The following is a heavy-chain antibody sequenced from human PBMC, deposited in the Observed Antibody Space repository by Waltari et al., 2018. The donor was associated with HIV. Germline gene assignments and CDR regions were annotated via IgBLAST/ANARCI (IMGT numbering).Heavy chain of an antibody. CDR3: ARGRPEYCGVPSCYEGWFGP. J-gene: IGHJ5*02. D-gene: IGHD2-21*01. V-gene: IGHV4-34*01. Sequence: QVELQEWGAGLLKPSETLSLTCGGYGVSLSGYSWSWIRQAPGKGLEYIGEITDSGTSIYNPYLKSRGMISIEPSKNRLSLRLKNVTAADTAIYYCARGRPEYCGVPSCYEGWFGPWGQGALVTVSS. CDR1: GVSLSGYS. CDR2: ITDSGTS.